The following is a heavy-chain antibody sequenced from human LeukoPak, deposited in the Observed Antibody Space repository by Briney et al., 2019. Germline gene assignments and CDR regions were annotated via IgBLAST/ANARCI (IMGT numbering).Heavy chain of an antibody. J-gene: IGHJ4*02. CDR2: IKGDGSHT. CDR3: ASEITMIVVVPEVVY. CDR1: GFTFSNYW. Sequence: GGSLRLPCAASGFTFSNYWMHWVRQAPGKGLVWVSRIKGDGSHTIYADSVKGRFTISRDNAKNTLYLQMNSLRAEDTAVYYCASEITMIVVVPEVVYWGQGTLVTVSS. V-gene: IGHV3-74*01. D-gene: IGHD3-22*01.